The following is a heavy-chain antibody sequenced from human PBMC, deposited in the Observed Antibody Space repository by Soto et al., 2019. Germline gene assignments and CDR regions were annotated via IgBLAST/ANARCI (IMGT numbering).Heavy chain of an antibody. J-gene: IGHJ4*02. Sequence: GGSLRLSCAASGFTFSSYGMHWVRQAPGKGLEWVAVISYDGSNKYYADSVKGRFTISRDNSKNTLYLQMNSLRAEDTAVYYYAKDPEAYCGGDCYSFPHYWGQGTLVTVSS. CDR1: GFTFSSYG. CDR2: ISYDGSNK. V-gene: IGHV3-30*18. D-gene: IGHD2-21*02. CDR3: AKDPEAYCGGDCYSFPHY.